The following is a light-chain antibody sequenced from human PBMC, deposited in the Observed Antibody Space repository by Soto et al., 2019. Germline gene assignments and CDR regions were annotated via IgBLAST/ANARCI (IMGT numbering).Light chain of an antibody. CDR3: QQRQYWPPIT. J-gene: IGKJ5*01. CDR2: DAS. CDR1: QTIRSD. V-gene: IGKV3-11*01. Sequence: EIVMTQSPVTLSVSPGERATLSCRASQTIRSDLAWYQQKPGQAPRLLIYDASNRATGIPARFTGSGSGTDFNLTISTLEPEDFAVYYCQQRQYWPPITFGQGIRLEIK.